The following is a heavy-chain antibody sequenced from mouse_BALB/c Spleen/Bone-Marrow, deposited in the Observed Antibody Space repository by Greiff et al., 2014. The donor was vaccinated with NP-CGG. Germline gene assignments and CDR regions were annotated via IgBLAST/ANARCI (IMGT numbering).Heavy chain of an antibody. CDR2: INPSTGYT. V-gene: IGHV1-7*01. J-gene: IGHJ3*01. Sequence: QVQLKQSGAELAKPGASVKMSCKASGYTLTSYWMHWVKQRPGQGLEWIGYINPSTGYTEYNQKFKDKATLTADKSSSTAYMQLSSLTSEDSAVYYCAREGYYGSPFAYWGQGTLVTVSA. CDR3: AREGYYGSPFAY. D-gene: IGHD1-1*01. CDR1: GYTLTSYW.